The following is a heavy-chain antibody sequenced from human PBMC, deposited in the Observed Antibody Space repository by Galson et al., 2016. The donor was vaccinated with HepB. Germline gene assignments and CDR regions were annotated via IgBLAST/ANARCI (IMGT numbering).Heavy chain of an antibody. J-gene: IGHJ5*02. CDR3: ARHTTSWLNWFDP. CDR1: GGSVNNTNYY. Sequence: SETLSLTCTVSGGSVNNTNYYWGWIRQPPGKGLQCIGSISHSGSTYSNPSLKSRLTMSVDTSKNQFSLKLTSVTAADTAVYYCARHTTSWLNWFDPWGQGALVTVSS. V-gene: IGHV4-39*01. CDR2: ISHSGST. D-gene: IGHD2-2*01.